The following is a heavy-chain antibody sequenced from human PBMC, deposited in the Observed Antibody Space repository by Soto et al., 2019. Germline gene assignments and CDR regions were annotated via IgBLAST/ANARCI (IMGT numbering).Heavy chain of an antibody. Sequence: GESLKISCNGSGYSFTNYWIAWGRQMPWKGLEYMGIIYPSDSTTRYSPSFQGQVTISADKSISTAYLQWNSLKASDTAMYYCARHGFYGDYSSNYFDPWGQGALVTVSS. CDR1: GYSFTNYW. J-gene: IGHJ5*02. CDR3: ARHGFYGDYSSNYFDP. CDR2: IYPSDSTT. V-gene: IGHV5-51*01. D-gene: IGHD4-17*01.